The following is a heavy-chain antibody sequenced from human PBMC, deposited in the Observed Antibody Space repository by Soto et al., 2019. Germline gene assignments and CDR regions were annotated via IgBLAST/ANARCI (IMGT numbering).Heavy chain of an antibody. CDR1: GYTFTGYY. J-gene: IGHJ4*02. CDR2: INPNSGGT. D-gene: IGHD2-2*01. CDR3: ARAPGVPAAMSPNFDY. V-gene: IGHV1-2*04. Sequence: ASVKVSCKASGYTFTGYYMHWVRQAPGQGLEWMGWINPNSGGTNYAQKFQGWVTMTRDTSISTAYMELSRLRSDDTAVYYCARAPGVPAAMSPNFDYWGQGTLVTVSS.